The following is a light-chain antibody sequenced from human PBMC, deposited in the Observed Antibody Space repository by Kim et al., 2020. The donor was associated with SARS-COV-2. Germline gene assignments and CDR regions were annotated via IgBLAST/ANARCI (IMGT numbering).Light chain of an antibody. CDR3: QQYSDWWT. J-gene: IGKJ1*01. V-gene: IGKV3-15*01. Sequence: SMSPGERATLSCRASQSVTPNLAWYQQKPGQAPRLLIYGAYIRATGTPDRFSGSGSGTEFTLTISSLQSEDFAVYYCQQYSDWWTFGQGTKVDIK. CDR2: GAY. CDR1: QSVTPN.